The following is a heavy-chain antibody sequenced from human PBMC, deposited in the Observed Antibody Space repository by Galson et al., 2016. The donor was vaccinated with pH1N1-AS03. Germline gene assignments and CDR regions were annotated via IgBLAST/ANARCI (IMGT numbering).Heavy chain of an antibody. CDR3: ARGATFAWELLSL. CDR2: LGRSGTT. V-gene: IGHV4-34*01. D-gene: IGHD1-26*01. CDR1: SGSLSGYY. Sequence: ETLSLTCAVQSGSLSGYYWTWIRQSPTKGLEWIGELGRSGTTIYNPSLESRLTMSVDTSKNQFSLKLSSVTAADTAIYYCARGATFAWELLSLWGQGTLVTVSS. J-gene: IGHJ4*02.